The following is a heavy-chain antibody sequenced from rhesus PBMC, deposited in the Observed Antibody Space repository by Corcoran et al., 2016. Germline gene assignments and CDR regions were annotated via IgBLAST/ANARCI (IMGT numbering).Heavy chain of an antibody. CDR2: IYGGSGST. Sequence: QVQLQESGPGLVKPSETLSLTCAVSGYSISSGYGWGWIRQPPGKGLEWIGQIYGGSGSTYYNPSPRSRVTVSKGTSKTQFSLKLSSVTAADTAVYYCARGDYGNLRAFDYWGQGVLVTVSS. V-gene: IGHV4-127*01. D-gene: IGHD4-35*01. CDR3: ARGDYGNLRAFDY. CDR1: GYSISSGYG. J-gene: IGHJ4*01.